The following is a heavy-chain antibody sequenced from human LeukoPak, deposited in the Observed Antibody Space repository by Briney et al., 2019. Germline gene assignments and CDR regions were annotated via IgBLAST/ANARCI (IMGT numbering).Heavy chain of an antibody. CDR2: ISARGANT. V-gene: IGHV3-23*01. CDR1: GFTFSSYA. Sequence: GGSLRLSCAASGFTFSSYAMSWVRQAPGKGLEWVSGISARGANTYYADSVKGRFTISRDNSKNTLFLQMNSLRGEDTAVYYCATETGDSPDYWGQGTLVTVSS. J-gene: IGHJ4*02. CDR3: ATETGDSPDY. D-gene: IGHD3-10*01.